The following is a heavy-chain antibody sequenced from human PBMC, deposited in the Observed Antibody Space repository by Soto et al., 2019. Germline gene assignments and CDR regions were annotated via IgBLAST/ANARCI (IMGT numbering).Heavy chain of an antibody. Sequence: GGSLRLSCAASGFTFSNYWMSWVRQAPGTGLEWVASIKQDGTEMSYVDPVKGRFTISRDNAKNSLYLQMNSLRAEDTALYYCAINMVRGVIKEYYYGVDVWGQGTTVTVSS. J-gene: IGHJ6*02. CDR3: AINMVRGVIKEYYYGVDV. D-gene: IGHD3-10*01. CDR1: GFTFSNYW. CDR2: IKQDGTEM. V-gene: IGHV3-7*05.